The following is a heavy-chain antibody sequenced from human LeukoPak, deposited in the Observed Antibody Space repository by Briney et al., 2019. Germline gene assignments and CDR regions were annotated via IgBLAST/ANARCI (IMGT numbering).Heavy chain of an antibody. CDR1: GGTFSSYA. V-gene: IGHV1-2*02. CDR3: ARVDRRVPAAARDAFDI. CDR2: INPNSGGT. J-gene: IGHJ3*02. Sequence: ASVKVSCKASGGTFSSYAISWVRQAPGQGLEWMGWINPNSGGTNYAQKFQGRVTMTRDTSISTAYMELSRLRSDDTAVYYCARVDRRVPAAARDAFDIWGQGTMVTVSS. D-gene: IGHD2-2*01.